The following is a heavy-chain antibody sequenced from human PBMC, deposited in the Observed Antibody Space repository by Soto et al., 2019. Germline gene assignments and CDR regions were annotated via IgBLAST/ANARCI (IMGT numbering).Heavy chain of an antibody. D-gene: IGHD3-10*01. Sequence: QVQLVQSGDEVKKSGASVKVSCKASGYTFSNYGISWVRQAPGQGLEWMGWISGYNGLTAYAQNVQRRVTMTIDTPTRTVFMELTSLRSNDTAVYYCARDEGIRGFDSWGQGTLVTVSS. CDR3: ARDEGIRGFDS. CDR1: GYTFSNYG. CDR2: ISGYNGLT. V-gene: IGHV1-18*04. J-gene: IGHJ4*02.